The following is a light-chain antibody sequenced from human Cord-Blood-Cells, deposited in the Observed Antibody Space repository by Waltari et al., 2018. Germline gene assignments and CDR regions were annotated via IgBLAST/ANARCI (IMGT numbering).Light chain of an antibody. CDR3: QQYNNWPRLT. Sequence: EILMTQSPATLSVLPGERATLSCRASQSVSSNLAWYQQKPGQAPRPLIYGASTRATSIPARFSGSRSETEFTLTISSLQSEDFAVYYCQQYNNWPRLTFGGGTKVEIK. CDR1: QSVSSN. CDR2: GAS. V-gene: IGKV3-15*01. J-gene: IGKJ4*01.